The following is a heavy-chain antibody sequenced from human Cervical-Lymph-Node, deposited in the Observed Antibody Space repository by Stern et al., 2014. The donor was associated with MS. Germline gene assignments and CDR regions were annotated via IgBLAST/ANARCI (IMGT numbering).Heavy chain of an antibody. CDR2: GTPIFWTA. CDR3: ARTHYSDGNIHYLDY. CDR1: GGTFTRHA. V-gene: IGHV1-69*06. Sequence: QVQLVQSGADLKKPGSSVKVSCQAPGGTFTRHAITWVRQAPGPGHEWIGGGTPIFWTAIYAPKLQGRITITADISQTTAYLELSSLKSEDTAVYYFARTHYSDGNIHYLDYWGQGTLVTVSS. J-gene: IGHJ4*02. D-gene: IGHD2-15*01.